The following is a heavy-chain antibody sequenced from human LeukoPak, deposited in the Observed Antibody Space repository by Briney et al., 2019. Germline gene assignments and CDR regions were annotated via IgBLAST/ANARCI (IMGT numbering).Heavy chain of an antibody. CDR2: INPSGGST. J-gene: IGHJ6*03. CDR1: GGTFTSYY. V-gene: IGHV1-46*01. Sequence: ASVKVSCKASGGTFTSYYMHWVRQAPGQGLEWMGIINPSGGSTSYAQKFQGRVTMTRDMSTSTVCMELSSLRSEDTAVYYCARGVVATSYYYYYYYMDVWGKGTTVTVSS. CDR3: ARGVVATSYYYYYYYMDV. D-gene: IGHD5-12*01.